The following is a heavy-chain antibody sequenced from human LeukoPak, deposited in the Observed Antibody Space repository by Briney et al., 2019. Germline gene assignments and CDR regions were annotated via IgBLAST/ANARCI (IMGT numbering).Heavy chain of an antibody. CDR2: ISSSSSYI. CDR1: GFTFSSYS. J-gene: IGHJ3*02. D-gene: IGHD3-9*01. CDR3: ATQGRSTKLGI. V-gene: IGHV3-21*01. Sequence: PGGSLRLSCAASGFTFSSYSMNWVRQAPGKGLEWVSSISSSSSYIYYADSVKGRFTISRDNAKNSLYLQMNSLRVEDTAIYYCATQGRSTKLGIWGQGTMVTVSS.